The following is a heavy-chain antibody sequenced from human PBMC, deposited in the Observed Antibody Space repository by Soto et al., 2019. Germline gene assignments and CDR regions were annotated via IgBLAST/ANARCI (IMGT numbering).Heavy chain of an antibody. CDR3: AKGQNIGYSGPFDY. D-gene: IGHD2-21*01. Sequence: SCGASGFTFSSYAMSWVRQAPGKGLEWVSAISGSGGSTYYADSVKGRFTISRDNSKNTLYLQMNSLRAEDTAVYYCAKGQNIGYSGPFDYWGQGTLVTVS. CDR2: ISGSGGST. J-gene: IGHJ4*02. V-gene: IGHV3-23*01. CDR1: GFTFSSYA.